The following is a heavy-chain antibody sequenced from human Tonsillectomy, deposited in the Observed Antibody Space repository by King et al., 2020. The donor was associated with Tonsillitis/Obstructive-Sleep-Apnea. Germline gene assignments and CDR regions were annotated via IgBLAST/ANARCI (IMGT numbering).Heavy chain of an antibody. J-gene: IGHJ6*03. CDR3: AKSGGSYYGNYYNYMDV. Sequence: VQLVESGGGLVQPGRSLRLSCAASGFTFDDYAMHWVRQAPGKGLEWVSGISWNSGSIGYADSVKGRFTISRDNAKNSLYLQMNSLRAEDTALYYCAKSGGSYYGNYYNYMDVWGKGTTVTVSS. CDR2: ISWNSGSI. D-gene: IGHD1-26*01. V-gene: IGHV3-9*01. CDR1: GFTFDDYA.